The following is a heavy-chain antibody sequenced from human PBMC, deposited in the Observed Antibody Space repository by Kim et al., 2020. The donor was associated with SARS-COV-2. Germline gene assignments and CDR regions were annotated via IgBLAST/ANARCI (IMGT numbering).Heavy chain of an antibody. CDR1: GFTFSSYD. V-gene: IGHV3-13*04. CDR3: ARGGSDSFDY. J-gene: IGHJ4*02. CDR2: IGTAGDT. Sequence: GGSLRLSCAASGFTFSSYDMHWVRQATGKGLEWVSAIGTAGDTSYPGSVKGRFTISRENANNSFYLQMNGLRAGDTAVYYCARGGSDSFDYCGQGTLVTV. D-gene: IGHD6-25*01.